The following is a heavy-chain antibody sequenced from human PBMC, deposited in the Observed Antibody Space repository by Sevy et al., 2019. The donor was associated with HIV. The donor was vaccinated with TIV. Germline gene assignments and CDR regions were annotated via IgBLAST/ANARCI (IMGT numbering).Heavy chain of an antibody. V-gene: IGHV1-2*02. Sequence: ASVKVSCKPSGYTFTGYYMHWVRQAPGQGLEWMGWINPDSGGPNYAPKFQGRVTLTRDTSISPAYMELSRLKSDDTAVYYCVRDVRDGYFDYWGQGTLVTVSS. CDR2: INPDSGGP. J-gene: IGHJ4*02. D-gene: IGHD6-6*01. CDR1: GYTFTGYY. CDR3: VRDVRDGYFDY.